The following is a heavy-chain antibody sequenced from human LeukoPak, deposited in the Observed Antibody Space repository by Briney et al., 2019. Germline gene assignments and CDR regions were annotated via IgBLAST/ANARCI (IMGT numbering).Heavy chain of an antibody. J-gene: IGHJ4*02. CDR3: ARVVVVAATSPYYFDY. Sequence: SETLSLTCTVSGGSISSSIYYWGWIRQPPGKGLEWIGSIYYSGGTYYNPSLKSRVTISVDTSKSQFSLKLTSVTAADTAVYYCARVVVVAATSPYYFDYWGQGTLVTDSS. V-gene: IGHV4-39*01. CDR2: IYYSGGT. D-gene: IGHD2-15*01. CDR1: GGSISSSIYY.